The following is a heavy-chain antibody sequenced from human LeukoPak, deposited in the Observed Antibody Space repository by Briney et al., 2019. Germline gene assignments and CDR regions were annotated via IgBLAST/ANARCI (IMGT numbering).Heavy chain of an antibody. CDR2: IKRETDGGTI. J-gene: IGHJ1*01. CDR1: RFTFSSYG. D-gene: IGHD3-22*01. CDR3: TTDRYYDNSELQFQH. V-gene: IGHV3-15*01. Sequence: GGSLRLSCAASRFTFSSYGMSWVRQAPGKGLEWLGRIKRETDGGTIDYAAPVKGRFTISRDDSRNTLYLQMDSLKIEDTAVYYCTTDRYYDNSELQFQHWGQGTLVTVSS.